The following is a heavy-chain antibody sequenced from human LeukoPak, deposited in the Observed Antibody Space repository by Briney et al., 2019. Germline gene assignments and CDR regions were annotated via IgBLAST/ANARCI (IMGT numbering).Heavy chain of an antibody. Sequence: SVKVSCKASGGTFSSYAISWVRQAPGQGLEWMGRIIPIFGTANYAQKFQGRVTITTDESTSTAYMELSSLRSEDAAVYYCARGKTYDFWSGSFDYWGQGTLVTVSS. CDR1: GGTFSSYA. CDR3: ARGKTYDFWSGSFDY. V-gene: IGHV1-69*05. D-gene: IGHD3-3*01. CDR2: IIPIFGTA. J-gene: IGHJ4*02.